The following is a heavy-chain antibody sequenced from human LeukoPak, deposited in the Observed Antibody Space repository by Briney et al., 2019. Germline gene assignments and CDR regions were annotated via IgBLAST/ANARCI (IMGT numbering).Heavy chain of an antibody. Sequence: SETLSLTCTVSGDSISTSSSYWGWVRQPPGKGLEWIGIIYYSGNTNYNPSLKSRVTISLDMSKDQFYLKLGSVIAADTAVYYCARGMWFGDSNTNKWFDPWGQGTLVTVSS. CDR2: IYYSGNT. V-gene: IGHV4-39*07. D-gene: IGHD3-10*01. J-gene: IGHJ5*02. CDR1: GDSISTSSSY. CDR3: ARGMWFGDSNTNKWFDP.